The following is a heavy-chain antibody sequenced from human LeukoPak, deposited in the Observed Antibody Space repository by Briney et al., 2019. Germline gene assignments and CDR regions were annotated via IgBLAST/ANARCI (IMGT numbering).Heavy chain of an antibody. J-gene: IGHJ5*02. CDR3: ARAGPWGFVYGFVDTAMGIDWWFDP. Sequence: EASVKVSCKASGGTFSSYAISWVRQDPGQGLEWMGGIIPIFGTANYAQKFQGRVTITADESTSTAYMELSSLRSEDTAVYYCARAGPWGFVYGFVDTAMGIDWWFDPWGQGTLVTVSS. V-gene: IGHV1-69*13. CDR2: IIPIFGTA. CDR1: GGTFSSYA. D-gene: IGHD5-18*01.